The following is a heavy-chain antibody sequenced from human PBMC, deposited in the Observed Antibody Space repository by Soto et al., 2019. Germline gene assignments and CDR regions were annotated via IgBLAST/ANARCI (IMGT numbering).Heavy chain of an antibody. D-gene: IGHD4-17*01. CDR3: AREATVTTNLYSGWYFDL. J-gene: IGHJ2*01. Sequence: QVQLVQSGAEVKKPGSSVKVSCKASGGTFSSYTISWVRQAPGQGLEWMGRIIPILGIANYAQKFQGRVTITADKSTSTAYMELSSLRSEDTAVYYCAREATVTTNLYSGWYFDLWGRGTLVTVSS. V-gene: IGHV1-69*08. CDR1: GGTFSSYT. CDR2: IIPILGIA.